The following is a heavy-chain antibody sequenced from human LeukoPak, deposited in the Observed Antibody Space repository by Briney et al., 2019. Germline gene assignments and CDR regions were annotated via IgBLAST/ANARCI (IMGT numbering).Heavy chain of an antibody. J-gene: IGHJ4*02. V-gene: IGHV3-74*01. CDR2: IRGDGSMT. CDR1: EFTFSAYW. Sequence: GGSLRLSCAASEFTFSAYWMYWVRQAPGKGLVWVSRIRGDGSMTNYADSVKGRFTISRDNAKNTLYLQMNSLRLEDTAVYYCARENLAAAADYWGQGTVVTVSS. D-gene: IGHD6-25*01. CDR3: ARENLAAAADY.